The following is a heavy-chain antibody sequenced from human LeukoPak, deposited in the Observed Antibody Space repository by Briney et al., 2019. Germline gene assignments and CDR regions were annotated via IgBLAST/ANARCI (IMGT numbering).Heavy chain of an antibody. J-gene: IGHJ4*02. CDR1: GFTFGSYG. D-gene: IGHD6-25*01. CDR2: ISYGRSET. CDR3: AREGGYYFDH. Sequence: GGSLRLSCAASGFTFGSYGMHGVRQAPGKGLEWVAFISYGRSETYYADSVKGRFSISRDNSKNTVYLQMNSLRTEDRAVYYCAREGGYYFDHWGQGTLVTVSS. V-gene: IGHV3-30*03.